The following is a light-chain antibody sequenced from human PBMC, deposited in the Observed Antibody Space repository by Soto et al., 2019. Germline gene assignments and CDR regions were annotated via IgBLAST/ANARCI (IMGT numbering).Light chain of an antibody. V-gene: IGLV6-57*03. J-gene: IGLJ1*01. CDR2: KND. Sequence: NFMLTQAHSVSESPGKTVTISCTRSSGNIASNFVQWYQQRPGSAPTILIFKNDQRPSGVPDRFSGSLDSSSNSASLIISGLNTEDEADYYCQSYDATSYVFGTRTKLTVL. CDR3: QSYDATSYV. CDR1: SGNIASNF.